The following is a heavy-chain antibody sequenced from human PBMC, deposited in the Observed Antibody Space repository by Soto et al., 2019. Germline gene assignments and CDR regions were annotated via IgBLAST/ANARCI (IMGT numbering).Heavy chain of an antibody. CDR3: AREVRSSSPYYGMDV. J-gene: IGHJ6*02. V-gene: IGHV3-53*02. CDR1: GFTVSSNY. CDR2: IYSGGST. D-gene: IGHD6-6*01. Sequence: EVQLVETGGGLIQPGGSLRLSCAASGFTVSSNYMSWVRQAPGKGLEWVSVIYSGGSTYYADSVKGRFTISRDNSKNTLYLQMNSLRAEYTAVYYCAREVRSSSPYYGMDVWGQGTTVTVSS.